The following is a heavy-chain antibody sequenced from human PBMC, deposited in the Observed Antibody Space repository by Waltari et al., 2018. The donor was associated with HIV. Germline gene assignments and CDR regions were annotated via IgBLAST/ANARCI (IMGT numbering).Heavy chain of an antibody. CDR2: IYTSGST. J-gene: IGHJ4*02. CDR3: ARAYGSEIWGAYYFDY. V-gene: IGHV4-4*07. Sequence: QVQLQESGPGLVKPSETLSLTCPVSGGSISSYYWSWIRQPAGKGLAWIGRIYTSGSTPYNPPLKSRGTMSGDTAKNQCALKLSSVTAADTAVYYCARAYGSEIWGAYYFDYWGQGTLVTVSS. CDR1: GGSISSYY. D-gene: IGHD3-10*01.